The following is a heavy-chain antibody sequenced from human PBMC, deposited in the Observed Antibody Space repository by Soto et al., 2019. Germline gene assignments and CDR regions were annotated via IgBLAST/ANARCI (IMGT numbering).Heavy chain of an antibody. CDR1: GFTFSSYE. Sequence: GGSLRLSCAASGFTFSSYEMNWVRQAPGKGLEWVSYISSSGSTIYYADSVKGRFTISRDNAKNSLYLQMNSLRAEDTAVYYCARGGLKGSGSYYNSYFDYWGQGTLVTVSS. V-gene: IGHV3-48*03. J-gene: IGHJ4*02. D-gene: IGHD3-10*01. CDR2: ISSSGSTI. CDR3: ARGGLKGSGSYYNSYFDY.